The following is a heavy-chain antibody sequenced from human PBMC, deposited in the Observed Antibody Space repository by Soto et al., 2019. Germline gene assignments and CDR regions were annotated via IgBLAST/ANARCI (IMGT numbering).Heavy chain of an antibody. Sequence: PSETLSLTCTVSGGSISSGGYYWSWIRQPPGKGLEWIGEINHSGSTNYNPSLKSRVTISVDTSKNQFSLKLSSVTAADTAVYNCARWMVRGLYYYYYGMDVWGQGTTVTVSS. V-gene: IGHV4-39*07. J-gene: IGHJ6*02. CDR2: INHSGST. CDR1: GGSISSGGYY. D-gene: IGHD3-10*01. CDR3: ARWMVRGLYYYYYGMDV.